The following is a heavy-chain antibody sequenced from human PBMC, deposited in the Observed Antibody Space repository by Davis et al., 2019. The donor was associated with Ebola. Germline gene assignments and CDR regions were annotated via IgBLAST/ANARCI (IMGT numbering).Heavy chain of an antibody. CDR1: GGSINNYF. D-gene: IGHD4-17*01. J-gene: IGHJ6*04. CDR2: IHYLGNT. Sequence: SETLSLTCTVSGGSINNYFWSWIRQPPGKGLEWIGNIHYLGNTNYNPSLKSRVTISVDTSKNQFSLKVSSVTAADTAVYYCARGWPSSVTTDYYAMDAWGKGTTVTVSS. CDR3: ARGWPSSVTTDYYAMDA. V-gene: IGHV4-59*08.